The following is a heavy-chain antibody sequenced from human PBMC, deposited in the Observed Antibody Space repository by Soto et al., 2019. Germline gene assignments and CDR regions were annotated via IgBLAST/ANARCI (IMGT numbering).Heavy chain of an antibody. CDR1: GVSISSHEW. D-gene: IGHD6-13*01. CDR2: SHESGNT. J-gene: IGHJ4*02. Sequence: QVQLQESGPGLVKPSGTQSLTCVVSGVSISSHEWWTWVRQPPGKGLEWIGESHESGNTNYNSSLGSRVTISVDKSKNQFSLKLSSVTVADTAVYYCATKGSSRFYWGQGTLVTVSS. V-gene: IGHV4-4*02. CDR3: ATKGSSRFY.